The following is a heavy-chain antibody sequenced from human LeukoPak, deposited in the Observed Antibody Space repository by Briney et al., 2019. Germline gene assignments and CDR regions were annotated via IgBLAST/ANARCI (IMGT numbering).Heavy chain of an antibody. CDR1: GVSFSGYY. CDR3: ARDRTGQQLISRKEYYYMDV. D-gene: IGHD4-11*01. V-gene: IGHV4-34*01. Sequence: SETLSLTCAVYGVSFSGYYWSWIRQPPGKGLEWIGEINHSGSTNYNPSLKSRVTISVDTSNNQFSLKLSSVTAADTAVYYCARDRTGQQLISRKEYYYMDVWGKGTTVTISS. J-gene: IGHJ6*03. CDR2: INHSGST.